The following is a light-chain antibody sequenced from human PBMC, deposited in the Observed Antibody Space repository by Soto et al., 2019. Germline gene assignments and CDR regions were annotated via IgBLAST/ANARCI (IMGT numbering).Light chain of an antibody. J-gene: IGKJ1*01. CDR3: HQYGRSPWT. Sequence: EIVLTQSPGTLSLSPGERATLSCRASESVASNYLAWYQHKPGQAPRLLFFGASNRATAIPDRFSGSGSGTDLTLTISRVEPEDFAVYYCHQYGRSPWTLGQGTKVDIK. V-gene: IGKV3-20*01. CDR1: ESVASNY. CDR2: GAS.